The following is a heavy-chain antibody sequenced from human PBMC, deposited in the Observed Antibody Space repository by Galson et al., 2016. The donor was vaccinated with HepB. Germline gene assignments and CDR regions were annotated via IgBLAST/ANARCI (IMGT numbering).Heavy chain of an antibody. J-gene: IGHJ5*02. CDR2: IYPGDSET. Sequence: QSGAEVTKPGESLKISCKTSGSMFTRYWIAWVRQKPGKGLEWMGIIYPGDSETRYSPSFEGQVTISADTSINTAHLHWSSLNASDTGMYYCVRRRVVAGTVLFDPWGQGTLVTVSS. D-gene: IGHD6-19*01. CDR3: VRRRVVAGTVLFDP. CDR1: GSMFTRYW. V-gene: IGHV5-51*01.